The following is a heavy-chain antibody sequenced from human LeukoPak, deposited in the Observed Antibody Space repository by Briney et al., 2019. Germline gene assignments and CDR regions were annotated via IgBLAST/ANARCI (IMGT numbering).Heavy chain of an antibody. CDR1: GYSISSGYY. J-gene: IGHJ5*02. Sequence: PSETLSLTCTVSGYSISSGYYWGWIRQPPGEGLEWIGSIYHSGSTCYNPSLKSRVTISVDTSKNQFSLKLSSVTAADTAVYYCARDPDYSNYVPNWFDPWGRGTLVTVSS. D-gene: IGHD4-11*01. CDR3: ARDPDYSNYVPNWFDP. V-gene: IGHV4-38-2*02. CDR2: IYHSGST.